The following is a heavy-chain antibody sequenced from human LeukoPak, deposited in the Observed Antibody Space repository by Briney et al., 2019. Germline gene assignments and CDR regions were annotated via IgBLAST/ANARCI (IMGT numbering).Heavy chain of an antibody. CDR2: ISGSGDKT. CDR1: GFTFSDYA. J-gene: IGHJ6*03. D-gene: IGHD2-15*01. V-gene: IGHV3-23*01. Sequence: GGSLRLSCAASGFTFSDYAMSWVRQAPGGGVEWVSAISGSGDKTFHADSVKGRFTTSRDNSKNTLSLQMSSLRVEDSAVYFCAKATSAWWYHRAYMNVWGTGTTVTVSS. CDR3: AKATSAWWYHRAYMNV.